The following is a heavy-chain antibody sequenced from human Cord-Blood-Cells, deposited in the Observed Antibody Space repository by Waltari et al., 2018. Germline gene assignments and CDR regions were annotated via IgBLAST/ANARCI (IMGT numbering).Heavy chain of an antibody. J-gene: IGHJ5*02. V-gene: IGHV4-59*08. CDR3: ARHSVEQNWFDP. Sequence: QVQLQESGPGLVKPSETLSLTCTVPGGSISSYYRSWIRQPPGKGLEWIGYIYYSGSTNYNPSLKSRVTISVDTSKNQFSLKLSSVTAADTAVYYCARHSVEQNWFDPWGQGTLVTVSS. CDR2: IYYSGST. CDR1: GGSISSYY.